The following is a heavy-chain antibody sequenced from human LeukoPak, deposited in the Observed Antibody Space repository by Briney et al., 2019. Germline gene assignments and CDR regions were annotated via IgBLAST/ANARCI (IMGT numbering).Heavy chain of an antibody. CDR3: AIGGSSGWYAYYYYMDV. J-gene: IGHJ6*03. D-gene: IGHD6-19*01. CDR2: INPNSGGT. CDR1: GYTFTGYY. V-gene: IGHV1-2*06. Sequence: ASVKVSCKASGYTFTGYYMHWVQQAPGQGLEWMGRINPNSGGTNYAQRFQGRVTMTRDTSISTAYMELSRLRSDDTAVYYCAIGGSSGWYAYYYYMDVWGKGTTVTVSS.